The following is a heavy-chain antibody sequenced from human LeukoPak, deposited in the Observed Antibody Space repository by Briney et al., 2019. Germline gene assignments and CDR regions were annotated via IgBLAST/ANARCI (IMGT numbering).Heavy chain of an antibody. J-gene: IGHJ4*02. CDR2: ISGSGGST. D-gene: IGHD3-16*02. V-gene: IGHV3-23*01. CDR3: AKDRREPLVIVSPHFDY. Sequence: GGSLRLSCAASGFTFSSYSMNWVRQAPGKGLEWVSAISGSGGSTYYADSVKGRFTISRDNSKNTLYLQMNSLRAEDTAVYYCAKDRREPLVIVSPHFDYWGQGTLVTVSS. CDR1: GFTFSSYS.